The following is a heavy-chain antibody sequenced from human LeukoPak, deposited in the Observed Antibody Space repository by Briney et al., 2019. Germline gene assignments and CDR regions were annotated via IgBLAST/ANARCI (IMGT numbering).Heavy chain of an antibody. V-gene: IGHV4-61*02. CDR1: GGSISSGSYY. D-gene: IGHD3-10*01. CDR3: ANGFVGAFDY. J-gene: IGHJ4*02. Sequence: SQTLSLTCTVSGGSISSGSYYWSWIRQPAGKGLEWIGRIYTSGSTNYNPSLKSRVTISVDTSKNQFSLKLSSVTAADTAVYYCANGFVGAFDYWGQGTLVTVSS. CDR2: IYTSGST.